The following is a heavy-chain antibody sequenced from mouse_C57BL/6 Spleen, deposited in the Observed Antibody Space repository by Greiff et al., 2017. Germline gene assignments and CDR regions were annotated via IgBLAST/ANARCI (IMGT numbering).Heavy chain of an antibody. D-gene: IGHD1-1*01. J-gene: IGHJ3*01. CDR2: INPNNGGT. Sequence: EVQLQQSGPELVKPGASVKISCKASGYTFTDYYMNWVKQSHGKSLEWIGDINPNNGGTSYNQKFKGKATLTVAKSSSTAYMELRSLTSEDSAVYYCARGGYYGSRGGSWFAYWGQGTLVTVSA. V-gene: IGHV1-26*01. CDR3: ARGGYYGSRGGSWFAY. CDR1: GYTFTDYY.